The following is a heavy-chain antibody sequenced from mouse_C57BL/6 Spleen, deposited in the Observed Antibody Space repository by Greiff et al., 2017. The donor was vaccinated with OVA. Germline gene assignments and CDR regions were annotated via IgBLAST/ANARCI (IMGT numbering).Heavy chain of an antibody. CDR1: GYTFTNYW. J-gene: IGHJ2*01. V-gene: IGHV1-63*01. Sequence: QVQLQQSGAELVRPGTSVKMSCTASGYTFTNYWIGWAKQRPGHGLEWIGDIYPGGGYTNYTEKFTGKATLTADNSSSTAYMQFSSLTSEDSAIYYGAGRGYYGSWFDYWGQGTTLTVSS. CDR2: IYPGGGYT. D-gene: IGHD1-1*01. CDR3: AGRGYYGSWFDY.